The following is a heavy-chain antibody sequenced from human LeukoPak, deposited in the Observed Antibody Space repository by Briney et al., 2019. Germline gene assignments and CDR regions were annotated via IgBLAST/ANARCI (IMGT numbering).Heavy chain of an antibody. CDR3: ARVPPDYYDSSGYSEGLDY. D-gene: IGHD3-22*01. CDR1: GYTFTSYG. CDR2: ISAYNGNT. J-gene: IGHJ4*02. Sequence: GASVKVSCKASGYTFTSYGISWVRQAPGQGLEWMGWISAYNGNTNYAQKLQGRVTMTTDTPTSTAYMELRSLRSDDTAVYYCARVPPDYYDSSGYSEGLDYWGQGTLVTVSS. V-gene: IGHV1-18*01.